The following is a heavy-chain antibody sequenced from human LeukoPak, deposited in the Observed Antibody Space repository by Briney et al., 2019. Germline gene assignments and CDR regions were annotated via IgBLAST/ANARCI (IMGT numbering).Heavy chain of an antibody. CDR1: GGTFSSYA. CDR2: IIPIFGTA. Sequence: PVKVSCKASGGTFSSYAISWVRQAPGQGLEWMGGIIPIFGTANYAQKFQGRVTITADESTSTAYMELSSLRSEGTAVYYCARDWDTYANFDCWGQGTLVTVSS. J-gene: IGHJ4*02. D-gene: IGHD2-2*01. V-gene: IGHV1-69*13. CDR3: ARDWDTYANFDC.